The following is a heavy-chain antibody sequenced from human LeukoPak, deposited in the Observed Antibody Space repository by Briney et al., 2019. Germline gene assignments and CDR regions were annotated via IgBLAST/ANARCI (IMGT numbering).Heavy chain of an antibody. V-gene: IGHV3-23*01. CDR1: GFTLRSYV. CDR3: ARVSWAYCGGDCYSDGGNYYYYYMDV. Sequence: GGSLRLSCVASGFTLRSYVMSWVRQAPGKGLEWVSAISGSGGSTYYADSVKGRFTISRDNSKNTLYLQMNSLRAEDTAVYYCARVSWAYCGGDCYSDGGNYYYYYMDVWGKGTTVTISS. J-gene: IGHJ6*03. CDR2: ISGSGGST. D-gene: IGHD2-21*02.